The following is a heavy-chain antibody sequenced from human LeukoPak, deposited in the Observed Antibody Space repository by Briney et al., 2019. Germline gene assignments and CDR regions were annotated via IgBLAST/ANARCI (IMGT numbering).Heavy chain of an antibody. CDR2: ISGSGGST. J-gene: IGHJ4*02. CDR3: AKDVEAVAGEFDY. Sequence: GGSLRPSCAASGFTFSSYAMSWVRQAPGKGLEWVSAISGSGGSTYYADSVKGRFTISRDNSKNTLYLQMNSLRAEGTAVYYCAKDVEAVAGEFDYWGQGTLVTVSS. D-gene: IGHD6-19*01. CDR1: GFTFSSYA. V-gene: IGHV3-23*01.